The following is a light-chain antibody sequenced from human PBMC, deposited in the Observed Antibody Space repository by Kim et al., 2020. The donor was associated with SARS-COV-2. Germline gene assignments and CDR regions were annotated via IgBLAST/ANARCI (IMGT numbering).Light chain of an antibody. CDR2: EVS. CDR3: SSYAGSNNLV. V-gene: IGLV2-8*01. J-gene: IGLJ2*01. CDR1: GSDVGGYNY. Sequence: GQSVTIAGTGTGSDVGGYNYVSWYQQHPGKAPKLMIYEVSERPSGVPDRFSGSKSGNTASLTVSGLQAEDEADYYCSSYAGSNNLVFGGGTQLTVL.